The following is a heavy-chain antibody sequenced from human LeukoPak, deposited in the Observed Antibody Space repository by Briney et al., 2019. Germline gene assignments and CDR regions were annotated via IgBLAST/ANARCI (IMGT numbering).Heavy chain of an antibody. CDR2: IYPGDSDT. V-gene: IGHV5-51*01. Sequence: GESLKISCKGSGYSFTSYWIGWVRQMPGKGLEWMGIIYPGDSDTRYSPSFQGQVTISADKSISTAYLQWSSLKASDTAKYYCARHGDYYYDSSGYYPNWFDPWGQGTLVTVSS. CDR3: ARHGDYYYDSSGYYPNWFDP. CDR1: GYSFTSYW. D-gene: IGHD3-22*01. J-gene: IGHJ5*02.